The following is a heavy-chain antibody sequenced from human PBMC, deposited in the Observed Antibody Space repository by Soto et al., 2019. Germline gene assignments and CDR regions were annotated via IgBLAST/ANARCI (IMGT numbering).Heavy chain of an antibody. CDR3: ARWWSGSRQGFDP. D-gene: IGHD3-3*01. CDR2: IYYSGST. V-gene: IGHV4-31*03. CDR1: GGSISSGDYY. Sequence: QVQLQESGPGLVKPSQTLSPTCTVSGGSISSGDYYWSWIRQHPGKGLEWIGYIYYSGSTYYNPSFKRRVTTAVDTSKNPSSLKLSSVTAADTAVYYCARWWSGSRQGFDPWGQGTLVTVSS. J-gene: IGHJ5*02.